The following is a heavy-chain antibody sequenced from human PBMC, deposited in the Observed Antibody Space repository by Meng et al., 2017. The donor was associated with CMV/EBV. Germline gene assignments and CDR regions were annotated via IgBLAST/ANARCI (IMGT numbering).Heavy chain of an antibody. CDR3: VRAVDSSSWYLLDY. J-gene: IGHJ4*02. CDR2: ISSSGSTI. CDR1: GFTFSSYE. Sequence: GESLKISCAASGFTFSSYEMNWVRQAPGKGLEWVSYISSSGSTIYYAVPVKGRFPISRDNAKNSLYLQMNSQRAEDPAVYYCVRAVDSSSWYLLDYWGQGTLVTVSS. V-gene: IGHV3-48*03. D-gene: IGHD6-13*01.